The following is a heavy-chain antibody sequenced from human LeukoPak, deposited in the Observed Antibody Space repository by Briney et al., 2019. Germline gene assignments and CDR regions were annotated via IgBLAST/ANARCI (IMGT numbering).Heavy chain of an antibody. J-gene: IGHJ4*02. V-gene: IGHV1-46*01. CDR1: GYTFTSYY. CDR3: ARDQNTVTTAGY. D-gene: IGHD4-17*01. CDR2: INPSGGST. Sequence: GASVKVSCKASGYTFTSYYMHWVRQAPGQGLEWMGIINPSGGSTSYAQKFQGRVTMTRDMSTSTVYMELSSLRSEDTAVYYCARDQNTVTTAGYWGQGTLVTVSS.